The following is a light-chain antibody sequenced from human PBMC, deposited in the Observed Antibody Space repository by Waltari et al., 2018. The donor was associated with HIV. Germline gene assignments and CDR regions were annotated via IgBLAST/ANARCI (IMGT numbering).Light chain of an antibody. CDR1: QGVGTN. V-gene: IGKV3-15*01. CDR3: QQFEKWPSYT. J-gene: IGKJ2*01. Sequence: EIMLTQSPATLSASPGDRVTLTCRASQGVGTNLAWYQQRSGQAPRRLMSDSSTRAPGVPARFSGSGSGTAFTLTISNLQSDDFAVYYCQQFEKWPSYTFGQGTRLE. CDR2: DSS.